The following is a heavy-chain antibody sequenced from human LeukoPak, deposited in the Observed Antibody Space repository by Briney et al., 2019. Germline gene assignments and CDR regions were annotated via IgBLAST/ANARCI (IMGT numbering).Heavy chain of an antibody. V-gene: IGHV4-59*12. J-gene: IGHJ5*02. CDR2: IYHSGST. D-gene: IGHD6-19*01. Sequence: SETLSLTCTVSGGSLSSYYWSWIRQPPGKGLEWIGYIYHSGSTNYNPSLKSRVSMSVDTSKNQFSLKLSSVTAADSAVYYCARGSSGWFLHFFDPWGQGTLVTVSS. CDR1: GGSLSSYY. CDR3: ARGSSGWFLHFFDP.